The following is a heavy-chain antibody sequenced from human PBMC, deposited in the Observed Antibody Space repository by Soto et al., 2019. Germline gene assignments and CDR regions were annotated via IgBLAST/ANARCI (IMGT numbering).Heavy chain of an antibody. V-gene: IGHV3-23*01. D-gene: IGHD2-2*02. CDR2: VSANGQGI. J-gene: IGHJ4*02. Sequence: LSLSCAASGFTFSSSAISWVRQAPGKGLEWVSAVSANGQGIYYADSVRGRFTISRDNSKNTVFLHMDSLSAEDTAVYYCAKDRNYTRDYFKYWGQGTLFTVSS. CDR3: AKDRNYTRDYFKY. CDR1: GFTFSSSA.